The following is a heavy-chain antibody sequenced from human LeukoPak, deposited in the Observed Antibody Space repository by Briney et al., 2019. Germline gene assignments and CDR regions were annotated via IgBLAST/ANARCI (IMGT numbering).Heavy chain of an antibody. CDR2: IYYSGST. V-gene: IGHV4-59*11. D-gene: IGHD3-10*01. CDR1: GGSISSHY. J-gene: IGHJ3*02. CDR3: ARVYYGSGSRVFDI. Sequence: SETLSLTCTVSGGSISSHYWSWIRQPPGKGLEWIGYIYYSGSTNYNPSLKSRVTISVDRSKNQFSLKLSSVTAADTAVYYCARVYYGSGSRVFDIWGQGTMVTVSS.